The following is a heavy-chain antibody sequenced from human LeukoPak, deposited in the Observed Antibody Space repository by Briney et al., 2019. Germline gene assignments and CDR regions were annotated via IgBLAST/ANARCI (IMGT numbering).Heavy chain of an antibody. CDR2: VYPAGSQT. Sequence: GESLRISCKASSYRFANYWIGWVRQMPGKGLEWMGIVYPAGSQTLHSPSFQGQVTISVNKSISTAYLQWSSLKASDTAMYYCARRSGYYNFDYWGQGTLVTVSS. D-gene: IGHD5-12*01. CDR3: ARRSGYYNFDY. J-gene: IGHJ4*02. V-gene: IGHV5-51*01. CDR1: SYRFANYW.